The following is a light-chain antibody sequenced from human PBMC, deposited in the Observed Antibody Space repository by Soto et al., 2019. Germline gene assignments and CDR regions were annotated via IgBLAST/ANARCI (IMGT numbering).Light chain of an antibody. J-gene: IGKJ1*01. CDR2: KAS. CDR3: QQSYSSPPT. CDR1: QSISSW. V-gene: IGKV1-5*03. Sequence: DIQMTQSPSILSASVGDRVTITCRASQSISSWLAWYQQKPGKAPNLLIHKASHLESGVPSRFSGSGSGPDFTLTISSLQPEDFATYYCQQSYSSPPTFGQGTKVDIK.